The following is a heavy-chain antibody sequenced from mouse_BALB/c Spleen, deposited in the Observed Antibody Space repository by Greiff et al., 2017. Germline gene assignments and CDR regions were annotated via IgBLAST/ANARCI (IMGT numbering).Heavy chain of an antibody. CDR3: TRWGITDY. CDR2: IYPGSGST. D-gene: IGHD2-4*01. V-gene: IGHV1S22*01. J-gene: IGHJ3*01. CDR1: GYTFTSYW. Sequence: LQQPGSELVRPGASVKLSCKASGYTFTSYWMHWVKQRPGQGLEWIGNIYPGSGSTNYDEKLKSKATLTVDTSSSTSYMQLSSMTSEDSAVYYCTRWGITDYWGQGTLVTVSA.